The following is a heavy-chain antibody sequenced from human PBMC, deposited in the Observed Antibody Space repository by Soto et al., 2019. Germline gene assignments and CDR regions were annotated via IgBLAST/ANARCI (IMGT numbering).Heavy chain of an antibody. J-gene: IGHJ4*02. D-gene: IGHD3-9*01. CDR2: VTGSATNI. CDR1: GFSVSSNY. V-gene: IGHV3-23*04. Sequence: DVQLVESGGGLVQPGGSLRLSCAISGFSVSSNYLSWVRQAPGKGLEWVATVTGSATNIYYTDSVKGRFAVSRDNSRDTLYLQMNRLTAEDTAVYYCAKGGATYGLLTHDYWGQGTLVTVSS. CDR3: AKGGATYGLLTHDY.